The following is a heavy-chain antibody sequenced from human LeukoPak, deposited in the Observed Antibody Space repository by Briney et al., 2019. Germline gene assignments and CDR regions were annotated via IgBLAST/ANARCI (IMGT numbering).Heavy chain of an antibody. J-gene: IGHJ4*02. Sequence: PSETLSLTCTVSGGSISSSSYYWGWIRQPPGKGLEWIGIIYYSGSTYYNPSLKSRLTISVDTSKNQFSLKLSSVTATDTAVYYCATLNSFGNDYWGQGVLVTVSS. CDR2: IYYSGST. V-gene: IGHV4-39*01. D-gene: IGHD5-18*01. CDR1: GGSISSSSYY. CDR3: ATLNSFGNDY.